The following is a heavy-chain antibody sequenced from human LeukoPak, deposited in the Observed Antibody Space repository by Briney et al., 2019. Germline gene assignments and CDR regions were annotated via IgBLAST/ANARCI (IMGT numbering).Heavy chain of an antibody. V-gene: IGHV3-48*03. J-gene: IGHJ2*01. CDR1: GITFSSYE. CDR2: ISNSGGTI. D-gene: IGHD1-14*01. CDR3: ARDPDRNYWYSDL. Sequence: GGSLRLSCAASGITFSSYEMNWVRQAPGKGLEWVSYISNSGGTIYYADSVKGRFTISRDNANNSLFLQMSSLRADDTAVYYCARDPDRNYWYSDLWGRGTLVTVSS.